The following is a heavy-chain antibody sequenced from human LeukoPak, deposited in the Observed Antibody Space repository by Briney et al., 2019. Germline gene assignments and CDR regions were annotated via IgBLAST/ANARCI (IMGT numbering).Heavy chain of an antibody. V-gene: IGHV1-69*05. CDR1: GGTFSSYA. Sequence: SVKVSCKASGGTFSSYAISWVRQAPGQGLEWMGRIIPIFGTANYAQKFQGRVTITTDESTSTAYMGLSSLRSEDTAVYYCASHPGVATIVYFDYWGQGTLVTVSS. CDR3: ASHPGVATIVYFDY. J-gene: IGHJ4*02. D-gene: IGHD5-12*01. CDR2: IIPIFGTA.